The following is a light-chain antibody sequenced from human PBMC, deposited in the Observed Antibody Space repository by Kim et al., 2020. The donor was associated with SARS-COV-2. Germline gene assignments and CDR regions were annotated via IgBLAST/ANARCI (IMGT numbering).Light chain of an antibody. CDR3: AAWDDSLSVV. Sequence: PWQSVSISCSGSTSNTGSNYVSWYQQLPGTAPKLLIYRNNQRPSGVPDRFSGSKSGTSASLAISGLRSEDEADYYCAAWDDSLSVVFGGGTQLTVL. CDR1: TSNTGSNY. CDR2: RNN. V-gene: IGLV1-47*01. J-gene: IGLJ2*01.